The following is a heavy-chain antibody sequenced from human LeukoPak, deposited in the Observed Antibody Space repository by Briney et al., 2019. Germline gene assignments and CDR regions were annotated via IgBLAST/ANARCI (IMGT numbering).Heavy chain of an antibody. V-gene: IGHV4-59*08. Sequence: SETLSLTCTVSGGSISSYYRSWIRQPPGKGLEWIGYIYYSGSTNYNPSLKSRVTISVDTSKNQFSLQLNSVTPDDTAVYYCARSISRPIEVRGVTAYYYYLDVWGQRTTVTVSS. CDR2: IYYSGST. CDR3: ARSISRPIEVRGVTAYYYYLDV. D-gene: IGHD3-10*01. J-gene: IGHJ6*03. CDR1: GGSISSYY.